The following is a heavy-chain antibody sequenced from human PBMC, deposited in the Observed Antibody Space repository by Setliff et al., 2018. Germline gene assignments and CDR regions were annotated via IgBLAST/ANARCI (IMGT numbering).Heavy chain of an antibody. CDR3: ARDPHYDPTYSLPGHAFDF. CDR2: LFDGGSA. CDR1: GYSISNGFY. Sequence: PSESLSLTCAVSGYSISNGFYWGWIRQSPVKGLEWIGSLFDGGSAYYSSSLKSRASISLDASKNQFALKLTSATAADTAVYYCARDPHYDPTYSLPGHAFDFWGQGIMVTVSS. J-gene: IGHJ3*01. D-gene: IGHD3-22*01. V-gene: IGHV4-38-2*02.